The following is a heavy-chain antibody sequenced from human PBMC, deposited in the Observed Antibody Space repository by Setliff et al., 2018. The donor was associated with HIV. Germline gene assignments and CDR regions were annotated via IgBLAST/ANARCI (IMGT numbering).Heavy chain of an antibody. CDR3: AIDKSGPGDQVEY. J-gene: IGHJ4*02. D-gene: IGHD7-27*01. CDR1: GFTLINYG. CDR2: IPISDTDT. V-gene: IGHV3-48*03. Sequence: PGGSLRLSCEASGFTLINYGMSWVRQAPGRGLEWVSYIPISDTDTYYADSVKGRFSMSRDSAKNSLYLQMNRLRVEDSAVYYCAIDKSGPGDQVEYWGQGTQVTVSS.